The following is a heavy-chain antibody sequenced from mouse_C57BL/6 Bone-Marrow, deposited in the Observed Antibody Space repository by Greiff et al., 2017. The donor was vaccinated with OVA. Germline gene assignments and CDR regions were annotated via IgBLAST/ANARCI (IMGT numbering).Heavy chain of an antibody. Sequence: QVTLKVSGPGILQPSQTLSLTCSFSGFSLSTFGMGVGWIRQPSGKGLEWLAHIWWDDDKYYNPALKSRLTISKDTSKNQVFLKIANVDTADTATYYCARIALYGGFRDWYFDVWGTVTTVTVSS. CDR1: GFSLSTFGMG. J-gene: IGHJ1*03. V-gene: IGHV8-8*01. CDR3: ARIALYGGFRDWYFDV. CDR2: IWWDDDK. D-gene: IGHD1-1*02.